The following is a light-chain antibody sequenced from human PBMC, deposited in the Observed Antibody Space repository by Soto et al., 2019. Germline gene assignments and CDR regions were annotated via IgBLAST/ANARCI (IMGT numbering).Light chain of an antibody. CDR1: SSNIGSNY. Sequence: QSALTQPPSASGTPGQTVTISCSGTSSNIGSNYLSWYQQLPGTAPKLLIYRNIARPSGVPDRFSGSKSGTSASLAISGLRSEDEADYYCATWDDSLSGPVFGGGTQLTA. CDR2: RNI. V-gene: IGLV1-47*01. CDR3: ATWDDSLSGPV. J-gene: IGLJ7*02.